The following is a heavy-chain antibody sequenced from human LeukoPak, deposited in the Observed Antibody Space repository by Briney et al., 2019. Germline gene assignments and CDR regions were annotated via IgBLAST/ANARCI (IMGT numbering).Heavy chain of an antibody. V-gene: IGHV3-30*02. CDR1: GFTFSSYG. D-gene: IGHD3-10*01. J-gene: IGHJ3*02. CDR3: AKDRTNYGSGSYYVENDAFDI. CDR2: IRYDGSNK. Sequence: GGSLRLSCAASGFTFSSYGMHWVRQAPGKGLEWVAFIRYDGSNKYYADSVKGRFTISRDNSKNTLYLQMNSLRAEDTAVYYCAKDRTNYGSGSYYVENDAFDIWGQGTMVTVSS.